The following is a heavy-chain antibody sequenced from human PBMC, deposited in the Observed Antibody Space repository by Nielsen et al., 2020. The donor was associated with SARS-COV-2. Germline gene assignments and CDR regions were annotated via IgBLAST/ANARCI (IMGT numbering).Heavy chain of an antibody. CDR3: ARELSGFGGWLQSYYYYGMDV. V-gene: IGHV1-8*01. CDR1: GYTFTSYD. CDR2: MNPNSGNT. Sequence: ASVKVSCKAYGYTFTSYDINWVRQATGQGLEWMGWMNPNSGNTGYAQKFQGRVTMTRNTSISTAYMELSSLRSEDTAVYYCARELSGFGGWLQSYYYYGMDVWGQGTTVTVSS. D-gene: IGHD5-24*01. J-gene: IGHJ6*02.